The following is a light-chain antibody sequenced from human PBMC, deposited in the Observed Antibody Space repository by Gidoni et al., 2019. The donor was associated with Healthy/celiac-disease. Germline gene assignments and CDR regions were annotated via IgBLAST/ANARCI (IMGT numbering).Light chain of an antibody. V-gene: IGKV3-15*01. Sequence: EIVMTQSPATLSVSPGERATISCRASQSVSSNLAWYQQQPGQAPRLLIYGASTRATGIPARFRGSGSGTEFTLTISSLQSEDFAVYYCQQYNNWPPRYTFGQGTKLEIK. CDR3: QQYNNWPPRYT. CDR2: GAS. J-gene: IGKJ2*01. CDR1: QSVSSN.